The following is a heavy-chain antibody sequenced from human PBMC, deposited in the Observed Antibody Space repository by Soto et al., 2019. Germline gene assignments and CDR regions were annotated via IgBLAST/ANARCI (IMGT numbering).Heavy chain of an antibody. J-gene: IGHJ5*02. CDR1: GYTFSSYG. D-gene: IGHD2-21*02. CDR2: ISVYNGHT. Sequence: QVHLMQSGAEVKSPGASVRVSCKASGYTFSSYGVSWVRQAPGQGLEFMGWISVYNGHTNYAQKFQGRVTMTTDTSTSPADMELRSLRSADTAVYVCARCDFCDCVPPLDPWGQGTLVTVSA. V-gene: IGHV1-18*01. CDR3: ARCDFCDCVPPLDP.